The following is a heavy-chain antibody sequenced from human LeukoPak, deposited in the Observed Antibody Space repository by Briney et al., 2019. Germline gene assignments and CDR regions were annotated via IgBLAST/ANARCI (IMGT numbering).Heavy chain of an antibody. Sequence: PGGSLRLSCVASGFPFRSFSMNWVRQAPGKGLEWVSSISSSSTYIYYADSVKGRFTISRDNAKNSLYLQMNSLRVEDTAVYYCARAEGSGSSFDHWGQGTLVTVSS. V-gene: IGHV3-21*01. CDR1: GFPFRSFS. J-gene: IGHJ4*02. CDR2: ISSSSTYI. CDR3: ARAEGSGSSFDH. D-gene: IGHD3-10*01.